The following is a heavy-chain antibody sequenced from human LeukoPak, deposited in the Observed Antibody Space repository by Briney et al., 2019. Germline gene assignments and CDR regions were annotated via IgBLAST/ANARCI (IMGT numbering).Heavy chain of an antibody. CDR1: GGTFSSYT. Sequence: ASVKVSCKASGGTFSSYTFSWVRQAPGQGLEWMGGIIPIFGTANYAQKFQGRVTMTTDTSTSTAYMELRSLRSDDTAVYYCARVIGVYSYGHEWGDYWGQGTLVTVSS. V-gene: IGHV1-69*05. CDR3: ARVIGVYSYGHEWGDY. J-gene: IGHJ4*02. CDR2: IIPIFGTA. D-gene: IGHD5-18*01.